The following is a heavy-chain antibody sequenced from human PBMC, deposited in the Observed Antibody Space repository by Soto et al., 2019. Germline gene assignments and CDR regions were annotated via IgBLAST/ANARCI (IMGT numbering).Heavy chain of an antibody. CDR3: AKATRILWFFDP. CDR1: GFTFSSYG. V-gene: IGHV3-30*18. Sequence: PGGSLRLSCAAYGFTFSSYGMHWVRQAPGKGLGWVAVISYDGSNKYYADSVKGRFTISRDNSKNTLYLQMNSLRAEDTAVYYCAKATRILWFFDPWGQGTLVTVSS. CDR2: ISYDGSNK. D-gene: IGHD2-15*01. J-gene: IGHJ5*02.